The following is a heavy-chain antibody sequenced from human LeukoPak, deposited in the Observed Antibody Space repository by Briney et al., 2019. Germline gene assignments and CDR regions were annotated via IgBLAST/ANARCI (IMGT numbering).Heavy chain of an antibody. V-gene: IGHV1-69*04. Sequence: SVKVSCKASGGTFSSYAISWVRQAPGQGLEWMGRIIPILGIANYAQKFQGRVTITADKSTSTAYMELSSLRSEDTAVYYSAREPYYYDSSGYDPWGQGTLVTVSS. CDR1: GGTFSSYA. CDR2: IIPILGIA. D-gene: IGHD3-22*01. CDR3: AREPYYYDSSGYDP. J-gene: IGHJ5*02.